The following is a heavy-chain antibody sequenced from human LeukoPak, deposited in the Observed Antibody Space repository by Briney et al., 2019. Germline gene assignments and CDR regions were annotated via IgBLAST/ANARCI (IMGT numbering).Heavy chain of an antibody. CDR2: IYASGKT. D-gene: IGHD6-6*01. CDR1: GDSISRGRYY. Sequence: SQTLSLTCTVSGDSISRGRYYWSWVRQPAGKELEWIGRIYASGKTDYNPYTPSLKSRVAMSLDTSKNQVSLKLSSVTAADTAVYYCARGDRAAHDYWGQGTLVTVSS. V-gene: IGHV4-61*02. CDR3: ARGDRAAHDY. J-gene: IGHJ4*02.